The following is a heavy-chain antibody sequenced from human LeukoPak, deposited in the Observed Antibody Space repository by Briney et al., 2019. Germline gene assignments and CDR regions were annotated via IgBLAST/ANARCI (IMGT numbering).Heavy chain of an antibody. CDR1: GGSISSSNW. Sequence: SGTLSLTCAVSGGSISSSNWWSWVRQPPGKGLEWIGEIYHSGSTNYNPSLKSRVTISVDTSKNQFSLKLSSVTAADTAVYYCTRVLYSSSVSWFDPWGQGTLVTVSS. CDR3: TRVLYSSSVSWFDP. CDR2: IYHSGST. J-gene: IGHJ5*02. D-gene: IGHD6-6*01. V-gene: IGHV4-4*02.